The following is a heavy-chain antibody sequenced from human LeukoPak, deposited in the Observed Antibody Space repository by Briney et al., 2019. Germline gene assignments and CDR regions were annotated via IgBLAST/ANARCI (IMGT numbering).Heavy chain of an antibody. J-gene: IGHJ6*02. V-gene: IGHV3-23*01. CDR3: ARESGGSSGYRYYYYYYGMDV. D-gene: IGHD3-22*01. Sequence: GGSLRLSCAASGFTFSSYEMNWVRQAPGKGLEWVSGISGNGGSTYYADSVKGRFTISRDNAKNTLYLQMNSLRAEDTAVYYCARESGGSSGYRYYYYYYGMDVWGQGTTVTVSS. CDR2: ISGNGGST. CDR1: GFTFSSYE.